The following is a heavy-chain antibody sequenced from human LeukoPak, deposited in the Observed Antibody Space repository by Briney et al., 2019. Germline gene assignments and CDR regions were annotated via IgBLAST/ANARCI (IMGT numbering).Heavy chain of an antibody. Sequence: GGSLRLSCAASGFTFSPYSMNWVRQTPGKGLEWIAYISGDSNNIYYADSVKGRFTISRDNAKNSLYLQMNSLRAEDTAVYYCARNYDILTGYPQIYFYYYMDVWGKGTTVTVSS. J-gene: IGHJ6*03. V-gene: IGHV3-48*04. CDR2: ISGDSNNI. D-gene: IGHD3-9*01. CDR1: GFTFSPYS. CDR3: ARNYDILTGYPQIYFYYYMDV.